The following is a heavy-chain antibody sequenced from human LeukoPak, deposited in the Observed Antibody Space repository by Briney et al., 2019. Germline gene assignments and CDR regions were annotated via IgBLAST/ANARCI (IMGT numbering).Heavy chain of an antibody. CDR1: GVNFSSYS. Sequence: TGGSLRLSCAASGVNFSSYSMNWVRQAPGKGLEWVSAISSSSSHIYYADSVKGRFTISRDNAKNSLYLQMNSLRAEDTAVYYCARDQWASGWPFDYWGQGTLVTVSS. CDR3: ARDQWASGWPFDY. V-gene: IGHV3-21*01. CDR2: ISSSSSHI. D-gene: IGHD6-19*01. J-gene: IGHJ4*02.